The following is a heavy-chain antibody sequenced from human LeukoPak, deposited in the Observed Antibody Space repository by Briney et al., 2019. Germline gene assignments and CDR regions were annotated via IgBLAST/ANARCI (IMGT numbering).Heavy chain of an antibody. J-gene: IGHJ4*02. Sequence: GGSLRLSCTASGFTFSYYVMYWVRQAPGKGLEYASDITNDGGTTYYGNSVKGRFTISRDNSKNTLYLQMGSLRADDMAVYYCARAMSSNGYYFDYWGQGILVTVSS. CDR1: GFTFSYYV. CDR2: ITNDGGTT. CDR3: ARAMSSNGYYFDY. V-gene: IGHV3-64*01. D-gene: IGHD3-22*01.